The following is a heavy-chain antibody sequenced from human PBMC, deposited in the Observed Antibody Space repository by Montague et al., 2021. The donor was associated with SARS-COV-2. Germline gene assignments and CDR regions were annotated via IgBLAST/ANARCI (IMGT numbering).Heavy chain of an antibody. Sequence: SETLSLTCAVYGGSFRGYYWSWIRQPPGEGLEWVGEINHSGSTKYNPSLKSRSIITIDTSKNKFSLKLSSVTVADTAVYYCAGGTKRVFTDDYDSSGYGSDYWGQGTLVTVSS. CDR1: GGSFRGYY. D-gene: IGHD3-22*01. V-gene: IGHV4-34*01. J-gene: IGHJ4*02. CDR3: AGGTKRVFTDDYDSSGYGSDY. CDR2: INHSGST.